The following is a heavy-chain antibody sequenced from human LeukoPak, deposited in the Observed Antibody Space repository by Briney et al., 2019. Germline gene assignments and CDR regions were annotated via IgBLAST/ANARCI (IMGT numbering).Heavy chain of an antibody. Sequence: GGSLRLSCAASGFTFSNYAMNWVRQAPGKGLEWVSSISSSSSYIYYADSVKGRFTISRGNAKNSLYLQMNSLRAEDTAVYYCAREGFHWTRTDDAFDIWGQGTMVTVSS. CDR2: ISSSSSYI. CDR1: GFTFSNYA. J-gene: IGHJ3*02. D-gene: IGHD3/OR15-3a*01. V-gene: IGHV3-21*01. CDR3: AREGFHWTRTDDAFDI.